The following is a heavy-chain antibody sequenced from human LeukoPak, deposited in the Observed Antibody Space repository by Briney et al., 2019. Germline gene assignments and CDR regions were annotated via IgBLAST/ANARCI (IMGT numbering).Heavy chain of an antibody. CDR3: ARESFAIAAAGSYSSGWYGNYYYMDV. D-gene: IGHD6-19*01. V-gene: IGHV1-2*05. CDR1: GYTFTVYY. J-gene: IGHJ6*03. CDR2: INPNSGGT. Sequence: ASVTVSCKASGYTFTVYYMHWVRQAPGQGLEWMGRINPNSGGTNYAKKLQGRGTMTRVTSISKASMELSRLKSDDTDVYYCARESFAIAAAGSYSSGWYGNYYYMDVWGKGTTVTVSS.